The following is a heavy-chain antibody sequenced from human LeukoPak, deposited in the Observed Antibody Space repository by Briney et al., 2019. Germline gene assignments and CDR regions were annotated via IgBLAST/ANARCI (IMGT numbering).Heavy chain of an antibody. CDR2: ISSSGSTI. Sequence: GGSLRLSCAASGFTFDDYAMHWVRQAPGKGLEWVSYISSSGSTIYYADSVKGRFTISGDNAKNSLYLQMNSLRAEDTAVYYCARDTRHVDIVATTPYYYYGMDVWGQGTTVTVSS. V-gene: IGHV3-11*01. CDR3: ARDTRHVDIVATTPYYYYGMDV. D-gene: IGHD5-12*01. CDR1: GFTFDDYA. J-gene: IGHJ6*02.